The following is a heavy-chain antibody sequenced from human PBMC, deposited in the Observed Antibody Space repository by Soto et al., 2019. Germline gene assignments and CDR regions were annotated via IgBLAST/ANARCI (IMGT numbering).Heavy chain of an antibody. CDR1: GGSISSSSYY. CDR2: IYYSGST. J-gene: IGHJ6*02. V-gene: IGHV4-39*01. CDR3: ARHPDRYCSGGSCYRYYYGMDV. Sequence: PSETLSLTCTVPGGSISSSSYYWGWIRQPPGKGLEWIGSIYYSGSTYYNPSLKSRVTISVDTSKNQFSLKLSSVTAADTAVYYCARHPDRYCSGGSCYRYYYGMDVWGQGTTVTVSS. D-gene: IGHD2-15*01.